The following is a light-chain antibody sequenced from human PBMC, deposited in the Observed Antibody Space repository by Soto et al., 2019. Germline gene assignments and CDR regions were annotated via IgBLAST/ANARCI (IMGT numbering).Light chain of an antibody. J-gene: IGKJ3*01. CDR3: QQRKNWPEFT. CDR2: DAS. Sequence: EIVLTQSPATLSLSPGERATLSCRASQSVSSSLVWYQQKRGQAPRLLIYDASNRDTGIPARFSGSGSGTDFTLTISSLEPEDFAVYYCQQRKNWPEFTFGPGTIVDIK. V-gene: IGKV3-11*01. CDR1: QSVSSS.